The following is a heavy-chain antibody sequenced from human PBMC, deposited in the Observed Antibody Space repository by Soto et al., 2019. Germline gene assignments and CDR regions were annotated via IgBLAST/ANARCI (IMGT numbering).Heavy chain of an antibody. D-gene: IGHD3-9*01. V-gene: IGHV3-74*01. CDR3: AIFFSSRRRHTRLTAGLGIPAEPPSDL. CDR2: INSDGSST. J-gene: IGHJ2*01. Sequence: KGMVWVSRINSDGSSTSYADSVNGRFTISRDNAKNTLYLQMNSLRAEDTAVYYCAIFFSSRRRHTRLTAGLGIPAEPPSDL.